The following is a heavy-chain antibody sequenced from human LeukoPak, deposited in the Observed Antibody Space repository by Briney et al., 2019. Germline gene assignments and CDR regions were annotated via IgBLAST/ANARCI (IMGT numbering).Heavy chain of an antibody. Sequence: PGGSLRLSCAASGFSFSSYTMNWVRQAPGKGLEWVSSISSSSSYIYYADSVEGRFTISRDNAKNSLYLQMNSLRAEDTAVYYCARDSKGTHDYGDSLDYWGQGTLVTVSS. CDR2: ISSSSSYI. CDR3: ARDSKGTHDYGDSLDY. J-gene: IGHJ4*02. D-gene: IGHD4-17*01. CDR1: GFSFSSYT. V-gene: IGHV3-21*01.